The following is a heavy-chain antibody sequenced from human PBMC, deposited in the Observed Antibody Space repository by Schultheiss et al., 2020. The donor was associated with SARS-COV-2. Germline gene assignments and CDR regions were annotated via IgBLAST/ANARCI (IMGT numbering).Heavy chain of an antibody. Sequence: ASVKVSCKASGYTFTGYYMHWVRQAPGQGLEWMGWINPNSGGTNYAQKFQERVTITRDMSTSTAYMELSSLRSEDTAVYYCARGCSSTSCYGDYYYGMDVWGQGTTVTVSS. V-gene: IGHV1-2*02. CDR2: INPNSGGT. CDR3: ARGCSSTSCYGDYYYGMDV. CDR1: GYTFTGYY. J-gene: IGHJ6*02. D-gene: IGHD2-2*01.